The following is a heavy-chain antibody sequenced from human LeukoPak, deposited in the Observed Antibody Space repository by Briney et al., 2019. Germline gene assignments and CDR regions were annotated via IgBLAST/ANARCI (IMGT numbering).Heavy chain of an antibody. J-gene: IGHJ4*02. CDR1: GGSISSYY. CDR2: INHSGST. D-gene: IGHD3-22*01. CDR3: ARQLGYYYDSSGYYSDY. Sequence: SETLSLTCTVSGGSISSYYWSWIRQPPGKGLEWIGEINHSGSTNYNPSLKSRVTISVDTSKNQFSLKLSSVTAADTAVYYCARQLGYYYDSSGYYSDYWGQGTLVTVSS. V-gene: IGHV4-34*01.